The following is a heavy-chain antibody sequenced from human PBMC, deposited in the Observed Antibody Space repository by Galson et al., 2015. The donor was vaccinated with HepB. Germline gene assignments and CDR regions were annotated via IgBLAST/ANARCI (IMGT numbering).Heavy chain of an antibody. CDR3: ARHGGNWFDP. Sequence: QSGAEVTKPGESLRISCTGSGYIFTTYWISWVRQMPGKGLEWMGRIDPRDSYTNYSPSFQGHVTISADKSFSTAYLQWSSLKASDTAMYYCARHGGNWFDPWGQGTLVTVSS. V-gene: IGHV5-10-1*01. D-gene: IGHD3-10*01. J-gene: IGHJ5*02. CDR1: GYIFTTYW. CDR2: IDPRDSYT.